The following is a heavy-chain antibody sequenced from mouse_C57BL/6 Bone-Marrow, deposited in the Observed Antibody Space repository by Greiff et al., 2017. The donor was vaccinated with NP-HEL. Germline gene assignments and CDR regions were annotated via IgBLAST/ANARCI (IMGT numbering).Heavy chain of an antibody. CDR2: ISNGGGST. J-gene: IGHJ3*01. V-gene: IGHV5-12*01. CDR1: GFTFSDYY. Sequence: EVQVVESGGGLVQPGGSLKLSCAASGFTFSDYYMYWVRQTPEKRLEWVAYISNGGGSTYYPDTVKGRFTISRDNAKNTLYLQMSRLKSEDTAMYYCARHGWFAYWGQGTLVTVSA. CDR3: ARHGWFAY.